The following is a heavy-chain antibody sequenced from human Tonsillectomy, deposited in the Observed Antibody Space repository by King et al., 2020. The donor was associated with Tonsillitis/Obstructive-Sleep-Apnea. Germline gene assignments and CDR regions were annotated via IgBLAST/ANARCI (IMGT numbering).Heavy chain of an antibody. V-gene: IGHV1-46*01. J-gene: IGHJ4*02. CDR3: VRDDKDGRHLDY. CDR1: GYTFTTNY. D-gene: IGHD2-15*01. Sequence: VQLVQSGAEVKKPGASVKVSCKASGYTFTTNYVHWVRQAPGHGLEWMGIMNPSDGITTYAQKFQGRVTMTRDTSTSTVNMELSSLRAEDTAVYYCVRDDKDGRHLDYWGQGSLVSVSS. CDR2: MNPSDGIT.